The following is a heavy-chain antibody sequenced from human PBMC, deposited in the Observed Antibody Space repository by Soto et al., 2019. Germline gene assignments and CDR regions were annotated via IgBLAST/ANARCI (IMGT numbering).Heavy chain of an antibody. V-gene: IGHV3-74*01. Sequence: PGWSLRLSCAASGFTFSTYWMHWVRQAPGKGLVWVSRIKTDGSVTTYADSVKGRFTISRDNAKNTLYLQMNTLRAEDTAVYYCARDLGGSHDYWGRGTLVTVS. J-gene: IGHJ4*02. D-gene: IGHD3-16*01. CDR1: GFTFSTYW. CDR2: IKTDGSVT. CDR3: ARDLGGSHDY.